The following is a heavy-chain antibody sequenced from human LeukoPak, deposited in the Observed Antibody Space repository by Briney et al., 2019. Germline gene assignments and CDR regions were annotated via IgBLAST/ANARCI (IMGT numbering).Heavy chain of an antibody. CDR2: INHSGST. CDR3: ARGGYSSSWYTRRWFDP. J-gene: IGHJ5*02. V-gene: IGHV4-39*07. D-gene: IGHD6-13*01. Sequence: SETLSLTCTVSGGSISSSSDYWGWIRQAPGKGLEWIGEINHSGSTNYNPSLKSRVTISVDTSKNQFSLKLSSVTAADTAVYYCARGGYSSSWYTRRWFDPWGQGTLVTVSS. CDR1: GGSISSSSDY.